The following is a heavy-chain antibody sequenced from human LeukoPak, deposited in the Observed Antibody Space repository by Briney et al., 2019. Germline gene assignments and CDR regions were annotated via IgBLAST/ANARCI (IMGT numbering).Heavy chain of an antibody. CDR2: IYHSGGA. Sequence: SETLSLTCAVSGASIDSHSWWSWVRQPPGKGLEWIGEIYHSGGANYKPSLKSRVTMSVDTSKNHFSLKLTSVTAADTAVYYCAYNRNFALDNWGQGTLVTVSS. CDR3: AYNRNFALDN. CDR1: GASIDSHSW. J-gene: IGHJ4*02. V-gene: IGHV4/OR15-8*01. D-gene: IGHD1-14*01.